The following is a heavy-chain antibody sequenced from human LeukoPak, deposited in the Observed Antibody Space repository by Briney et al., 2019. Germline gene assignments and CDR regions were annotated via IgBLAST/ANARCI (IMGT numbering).Heavy chain of an antibody. D-gene: IGHD5-12*01. CDR2: IIPILGIA. CDR1: GYTFTSYG. J-gene: IGHJ6*02. Sequence: AASVKVSCKASGYTFTSYGISWVRQAPGQGLEWMGRIIPILGIANYAQKFQGGVTITADKSTSTAYMELSSLRSEDTAVYYCARYLRGMGYYYGMDVWGQGTTVTVSS. CDR3: ARYLRGMGYYYGMDV. V-gene: IGHV1-69*04.